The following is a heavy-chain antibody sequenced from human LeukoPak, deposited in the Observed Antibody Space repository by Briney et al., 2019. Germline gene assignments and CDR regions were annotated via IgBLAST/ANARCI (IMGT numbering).Heavy chain of an antibody. V-gene: IGHV3-43*02. J-gene: IGHJ5*02. CDR1: GFTFEDYG. CDR2: ITGNGVST. D-gene: IGHD6-13*01. CDR3: AKCVYSNIYYWFDP. Sequence: GGSLRLSCAASGFTFEDYGMHWVRQAPGKGLEWVSLITGNGVSTYYADSVKGRFTISRDNSKNSLYLQMNSLRTEDTASYYCAKCVYSNIYYWFDPWGQGTLVSVSS.